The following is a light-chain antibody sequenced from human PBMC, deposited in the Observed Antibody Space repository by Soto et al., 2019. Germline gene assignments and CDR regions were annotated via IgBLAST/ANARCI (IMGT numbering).Light chain of an antibody. CDR1: QSISGW. CDR2: DAS. Sequence: DIQMTQSPSTLSASVGDRVTITCRASQSISGWLAWDQQKPGKAPKLLIYDASSLESGVPSRFSGSGSGTEFTLTISSLQPDDFATYYCQQYNSYSITFGQGTRLQ. V-gene: IGKV1-5*01. J-gene: IGKJ5*01. CDR3: QQYNSYSIT.